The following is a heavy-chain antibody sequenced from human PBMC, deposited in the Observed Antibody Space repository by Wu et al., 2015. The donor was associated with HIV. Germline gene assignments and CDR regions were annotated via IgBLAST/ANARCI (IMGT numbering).Heavy chain of an antibody. Sequence: QLVQSGAEVKKPGASVKVSCKASGYTFTGYYIHWVRQAPGQGLEWMGWINPDSAATNYAEKFQDRVTMTRDASVSTTYMQLNRLRSDDTAVYFCARDLGDDFAIRGYYWYMDVWGRGTAITVSS. CDR1: GYTFTGYY. V-gene: IGHV1-2*02. D-gene: IGHD2-21*01. J-gene: IGHJ6*03. CDR2: INPDSAAT. CDR3: ARDLGDDFAIRGYYWYMDV.